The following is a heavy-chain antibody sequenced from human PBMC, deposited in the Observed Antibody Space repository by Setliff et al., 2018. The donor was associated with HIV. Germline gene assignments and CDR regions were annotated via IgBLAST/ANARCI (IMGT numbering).Heavy chain of an antibody. V-gene: IGHV4-39*07. Sequence: SETLSLTCNVSGGSISSSSYYWGWIRQSPGKGLEWIGSFHHSGSTSYNPSLKSRVTISVDTSKNQFSLTLNSVTAADTAVYYCARVEAKVRGATYGMDVWGQGTTVTVSS. D-gene: IGHD3-10*01. J-gene: IGHJ6*02. CDR3: ARVEAKVRGATYGMDV. CDR1: GGSISSSSYY. CDR2: FHHSGST.